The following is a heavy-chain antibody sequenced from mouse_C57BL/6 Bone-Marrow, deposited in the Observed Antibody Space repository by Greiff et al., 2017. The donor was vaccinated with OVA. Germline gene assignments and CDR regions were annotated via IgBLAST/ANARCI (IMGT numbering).Heavy chain of an antibody. J-gene: IGHJ1*03. CDR3: ARSDYYGSSPRYFDV. Sequence: QVQLQQSGAELVRPGTSVKVSCKASGYAFTNYLIEWVKQRPGQGLEWIGVINPGSGGTNYNEKFKGKATLTADKSSSTAYMQLSSLTSEDSAVYFCARSDYYGSSPRYFDVWGTGTTVTVSS. V-gene: IGHV1-54*01. CDR1: GYAFTNYL. CDR2: INPGSGGT. D-gene: IGHD1-1*01.